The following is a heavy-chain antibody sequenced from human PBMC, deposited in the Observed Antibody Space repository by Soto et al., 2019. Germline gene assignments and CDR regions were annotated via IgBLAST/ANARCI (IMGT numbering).Heavy chain of an antibody. Sequence: GASGKVSCKASGYTFTSYGISWVRQAPGQGLERKGWISAYNGNTNYAQKLQSRVTMTTDTSTSTAYMELRSLRDYATAVYYRARYRSDWLLYYGRGVWGQGSTVT. CDR2: ISAYNGNT. CDR3: ARYRSDWLLYYGRGV. D-gene: IGHD3-9*01. V-gene: IGHV1-18*01. CDR1: GYTFTSYG. J-gene: IGHJ6*02.